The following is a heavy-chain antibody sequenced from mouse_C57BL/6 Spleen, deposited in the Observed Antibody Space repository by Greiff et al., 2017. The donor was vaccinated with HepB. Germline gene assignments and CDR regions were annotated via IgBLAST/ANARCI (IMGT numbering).Heavy chain of an antibody. CDR3: TRSLDGYYGFDY. J-gene: IGHJ2*01. V-gene: IGHV1-15*01. D-gene: IGHD2-3*01. Sequence: VQLQQSGAELVRPGASVTLSCKASGYTFTDYEMHWVKQTPVHGLEWIGAIDPETGGTAYNQKFKGKAILTADKSSSTAYMELRSLTSEDSAVYYCTRSLDGYYGFDYWGQGTTLTVSS. CDR2: IDPETGGT. CDR1: GYTFTDYE.